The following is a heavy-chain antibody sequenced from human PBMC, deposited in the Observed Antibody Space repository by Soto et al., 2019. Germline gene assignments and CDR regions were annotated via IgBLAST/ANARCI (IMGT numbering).Heavy chain of an antibody. D-gene: IGHD5-12*01. CDR2: INHSGST. CDR1: GGSFSGYY. V-gene: IGHV4-34*01. Sequence: QVQLQQWGAGLLKPSETLSLTCAVYGGSFSGYYWSWIRQPPGKGLERIGEINHSGSTNYNPSLKSRVTISVDTSKNQFSLKLSSVTAADTAVYYCARGYDPDYYYYYMDVWGKGTTVTVSS. CDR3: ARGYDPDYYYYYMDV. J-gene: IGHJ6*03.